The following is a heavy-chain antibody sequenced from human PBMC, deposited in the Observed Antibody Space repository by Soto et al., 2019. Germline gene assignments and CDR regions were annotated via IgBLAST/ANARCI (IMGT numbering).Heavy chain of an antibody. CDR2: IYHSGST. D-gene: IGHD6-13*01. CDR3: ARRETQQSTLY. J-gene: IGHJ4*02. CDR1: GDSISSSKW. Sequence: SETLSLTCAVSGDSISSSKWWSWVRQPPGKGLEWIGEIYHSGSTNYNPSLKSRVIISVDKSKNQFSLKLTSVTDADTAVYYFARRETQQSTLYWGQGTLVLVSS. V-gene: IGHV4-4*02.